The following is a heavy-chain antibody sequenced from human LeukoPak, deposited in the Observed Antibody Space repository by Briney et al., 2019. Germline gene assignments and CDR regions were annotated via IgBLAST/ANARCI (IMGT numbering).Heavy chain of an antibody. J-gene: IGHJ5*02. D-gene: IGHD4-11*01. CDR3: ARDPESLQFNWFDP. Sequence: GGSLRLSCAASGFTFSSYAMHWVRQAPGKGLEWVAVISYDGSNKYYADSVKGRFTISRDNSKNTLYLRMNSLRAEDTAVYYCARDPESLQFNWFDPWGQGTLVTVSS. CDR2: ISYDGSNK. CDR1: GFTFSSYA. V-gene: IGHV3-30-3*01.